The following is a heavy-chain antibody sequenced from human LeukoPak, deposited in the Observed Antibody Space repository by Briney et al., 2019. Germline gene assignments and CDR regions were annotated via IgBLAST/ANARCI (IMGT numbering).Heavy chain of an antibody. V-gene: IGHV3-48*03. D-gene: IGHD3-10*01. CDR2: ISSSGSTI. J-gene: IGHJ4*02. Sequence: GGSLRLSCAASGFTFSSHWMTWVRQAPGKGLEWVSYISSSGSTIYYADSVKGRFTISRDNAKNSLYLQMNSLRAEDTAVYYCARDNGSGSPDYWSQGTLVTVSS. CDR1: GFTFSSHW. CDR3: ARDNGSGSPDY.